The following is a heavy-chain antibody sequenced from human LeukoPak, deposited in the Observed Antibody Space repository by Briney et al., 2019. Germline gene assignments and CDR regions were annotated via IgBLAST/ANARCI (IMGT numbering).Heavy chain of an antibody. J-gene: IGHJ4*02. D-gene: IGHD3-10*01. V-gene: IGHV3-30*02. CDR2: IRYDGTNK. CDR1: GFTFSTYG. Sequence: PGGSLRLSCAASGFTFSTYGMHWVRQAPGKGLEWVAFIRYDGTNKYYADSVKGRFTISRDSSKNTLYLQMNSLRAEDTAVYYCARDTYYYGSGSYPDYWGQGTLVTVSS. CDR3: ARDTYYYGSGSYPDY.